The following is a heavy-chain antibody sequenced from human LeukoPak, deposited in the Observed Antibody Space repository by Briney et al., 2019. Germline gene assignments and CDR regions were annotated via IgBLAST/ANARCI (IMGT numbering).Heavy chain of an antibody. V-gene: IGHV3-64D*06. CDR2: ISGDGYST. Sequence: GASLRLSCSASGFTFRTYVMYWVRQAPGRGLEYVSAISGDGYSTYADSVKGRFTISRDNSKNTLYLQMSSLRAEDTAVYYCVKAQGYCSSGTCYFDYWGQGTLVTVSS. CDR3: VKAQGYCSSGTCYFDY. D-gene: IGHD2-15*01. CDR1: GFTFRTYV. J-gene: IGHJ4*02.